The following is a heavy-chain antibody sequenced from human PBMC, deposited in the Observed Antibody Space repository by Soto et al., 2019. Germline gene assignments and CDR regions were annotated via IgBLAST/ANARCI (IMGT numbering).Heavy chain of an antibody. D-gene: IGHD4-17*01. CDR3: ARGLANRITVTTLIWFDP. V-gene: IGHV4-4*02. CDR2: IYHSGNT. CDR1: GGSISSSNW. Sequence: QVQLQESGPGLVKPSGTLSLTCAVSGGSISSSNWWSWVRQHPGKGLEWIGEIYHSGNTNYNPSLKSRVTISVDKSKNQFSLKLSSVTAADTAVYYCARGLANRITVTTLIWFDPWGQGTLVTVSS. J-gene: IGHJ5*02.